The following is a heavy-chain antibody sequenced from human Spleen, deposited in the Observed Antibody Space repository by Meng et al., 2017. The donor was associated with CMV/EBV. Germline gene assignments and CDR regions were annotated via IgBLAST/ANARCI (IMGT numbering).Heavy chain of an antibody. CDR1: GGSVSSGSYY. Sequence: SETLSLTCTVSGGSVSSGSYYWSWIRQPPGKGLEWIGEVNHSGSTNYNPSLKSRVTISVDTSKNQFSLKLSSVTAADTAVYYCARGRNIYCSSTSCLAWFDPWGQGTLVTVSS. J-gene: IGHJ5*02. D-gene: IGHD2-2*01. V-gene: IGHV4-61*01. CDR3: ARGRNIYCSSTSCLAWFDP. CDR2: VNHSGST.